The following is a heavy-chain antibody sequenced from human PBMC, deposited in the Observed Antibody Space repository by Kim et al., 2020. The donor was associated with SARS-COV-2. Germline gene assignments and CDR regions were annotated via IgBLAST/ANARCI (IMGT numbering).Heavy chain of an antibody. CDR3: ARDVHGSYYYYYYYMDV. Sequence: VKGRFTISRDNAKNSLYLQMNSLRDEDTAVYYCARDVHGSYYYYYYYMDVWGKGTTVTVSS. V-gene: IGHV3-48*02. D-gene: IGHD1-26*01. J-gene: IGHJ6*03.